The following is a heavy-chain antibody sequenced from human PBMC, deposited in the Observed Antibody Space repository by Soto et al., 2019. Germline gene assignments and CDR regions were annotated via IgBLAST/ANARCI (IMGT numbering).Heavy chain of an antibody. D-gene: IGHD2-8*02. V-gene: IGHV4-61*01. J-gene: IGHJ4*02. CDR3: ARATSFSGHHGY. CDR2: IYHTGST. Sequence: QLQESGPGLVKPSETLSLTCTVSGDSVSSDSYYWSWIRQPPGEALEWIGHIYHTGSTSYNPSLQSRVTMSLDTSKNQFSLKLSSVTAADTAVYYCARATSFSGHHGYWGQGTLVTVSS. CDR1: GDSVSSDSYY.